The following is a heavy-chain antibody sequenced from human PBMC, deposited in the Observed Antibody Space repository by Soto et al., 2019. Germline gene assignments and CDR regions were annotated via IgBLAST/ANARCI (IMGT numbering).Heavy chain of an antibody. CDR2: IWYDGSNK. J-gene: IGHJ4*02. Sequence: SLRLSCAASGFTFSSFCIHRVRQAPGKGLEGVAVIWYDGSNKYYAESVKGRFTISRDNSKKTVYLKMNSLRAEDTAVYYCARDHIALDYWGQGTQVTVSS. CDR1: GFTFSSFC. D-gene: IGHD6-13*01. CDR3: ARDHIALDY. V-gene: IGHV3-33*01.